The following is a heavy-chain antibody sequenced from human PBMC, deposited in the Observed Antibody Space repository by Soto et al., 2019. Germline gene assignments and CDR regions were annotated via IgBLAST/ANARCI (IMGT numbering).Heavy chain of an antibody. CDR2: ISYDGSNK. J-gene: IGHJ4*02. CDR1: GLSFSSYG. Sequence: GGSLRLSCADSGLSFSSYGMHWVRQAPGEGLEWVAAISYDGSNKNYLASVEGRFTISRDNSKNTLYLQMNALRPEDTAVYYCARIPPGYSYFDYWGQGTLVTVSS. D-gene: IGHD5-18*01. V-gene: IGHV3-30*03. CDR3: ARIPPGYSYFDY.